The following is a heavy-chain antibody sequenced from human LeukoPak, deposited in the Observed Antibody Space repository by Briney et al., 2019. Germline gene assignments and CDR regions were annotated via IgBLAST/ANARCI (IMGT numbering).Heavy chain of an antibody. CDR2: ISPYNGNT. D-gene: IGHD2-8*01. CDR1: GYTFTNYG. Sequence: ASVKVSCKTSGYTFTNYGISWVRQAPRQGLEWMGWISPYNGNTIYAQKLQGRVTVTTDTSTSTAYMELRNLRSDDTAAYYCTRTVLDCKNGVCYDYWGQGTLVTVSS. CDR3: TRTVLDCKNGVCYDY. V-gene: IGHV1-18*01. J-gene: IGHJ4*02.